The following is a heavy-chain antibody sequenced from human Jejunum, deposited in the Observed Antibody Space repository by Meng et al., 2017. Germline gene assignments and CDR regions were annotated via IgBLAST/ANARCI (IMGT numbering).Heavy chain of an antibody. V-gene: IGHV4-39*01. J-gene: IGHJ5*02. D-gene: IGHD2-21*01. CDR2: MYYHGST. Sequence: QLQVQESGPGLVKPSETLSLTCTVSGGSISSSSYYWGWIRQPPGKGLEWIGTMYYHGSTYYNPPLKSRVTISVDTSKNQFSLKLSSVTAADTAVYYCARPHTSAWGQGTLVTVSS. CDR3: ARPHTSA. CDR1: GGSISSSSYY.